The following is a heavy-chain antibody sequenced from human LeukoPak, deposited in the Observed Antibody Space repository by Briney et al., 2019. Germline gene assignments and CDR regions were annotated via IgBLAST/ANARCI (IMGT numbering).Heavy chain of an antibody. D-gene: IGHD5-18*01. J-gene: IGHJ4*02. CDR1: GFTVSSNY. CDR3: ARSRRLEGEYVDTAMVFDY. CDR2: IYSGGST. V-gene: IGHV3-66*01. Sequence: GGSLRLSCAASGFTVSSNYMSWVRQAPGKGLEWVSVIYSGGSTYYADSVKGRFTISRDNSKNTLYLQMNSLRAEDTAVYYCARSRRLEGEYVDTAMVFDYWGQGTLVTVSS.